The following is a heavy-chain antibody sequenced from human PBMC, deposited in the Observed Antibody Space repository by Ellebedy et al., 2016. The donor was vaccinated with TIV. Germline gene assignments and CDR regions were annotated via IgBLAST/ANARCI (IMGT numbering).Heavy chain of an antibody. D-gene: IGHD6-13*01. CDR3: AREWGYSSSWYDENWFDP. V-gene: IGHV3-23*01. J-gene: IGHJ5*02. CDR1: GFTFSSYW. CDR2: ISGSGGST. Sequence: GESLKISXAASGFTFSSYWMSWVRQAPGKGLEWVSAISGSGGSTYYADSVKGRFTISRDNSKNTLYLQMNSLRAEDTAVYYCAREWGYSSSWYDENWFDPWGQGTLVTVSS.